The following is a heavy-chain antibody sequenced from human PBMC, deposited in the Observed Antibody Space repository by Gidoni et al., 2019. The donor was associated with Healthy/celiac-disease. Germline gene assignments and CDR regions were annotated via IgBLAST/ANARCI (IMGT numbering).Heavy chain of an antibody. CDR3: ARDNYDYVWGGFDY. D-gene: IGHD3-16*01. CDR1: GFTFSSYS. V-gene: IGHV3-48*01. Sequence: EVQLVESGGGLVQPGGSLRLSCAASGFTFSSYSMNWVRQAPGKGLEWVSYISSSSSTIYYADSVKGRFTISRDNAKNSLYLQMNSLRAEDTAVYYCARDNYDYVWGGFDYWGQGTLVTVSS. CDR2: ISSSSSTI. J-gene: IGHJ4*02.